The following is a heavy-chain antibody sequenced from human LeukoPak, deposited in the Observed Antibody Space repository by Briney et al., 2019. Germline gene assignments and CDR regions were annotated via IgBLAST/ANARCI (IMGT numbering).Heavy chain of an antibody. CDR2: ISGSGGST. V-gene: IGHV3-23*01. CDR3: AKVSGSLLWFGHFDY. Sequence: GGSLRLSCAASGLTVSSNCMSWVRQAPGKGLEWVSAISGSGGSTYYADSVKGRFTISRDNSKNTLYLQMNSLRAEDTAVYYCAKVSGSLLWFGHFDYWGQGTLVTVSS. J-gene: IGHJ4*02. CDR1: GLTVSSNC. D-gene: IGHD3-10*01.